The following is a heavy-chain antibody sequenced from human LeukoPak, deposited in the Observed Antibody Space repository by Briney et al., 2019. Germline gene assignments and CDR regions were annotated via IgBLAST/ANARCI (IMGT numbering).Heavy chain of an antibody. CDR1: GGTFSSYA. D-gene: IGHD3-3*01. CDR3: ARSYDFWSAHYFDY. J-gene: IGHJ4*02. V-gene: IGHV1-69*13. Sequence: GASVKVSCKASGGTFSSYAISWVRQAPGQGLEWMGGIIPIFGTANYAQKFQGRVTITADESTSTAYMELSSLRSEDTAVYYCARSYDFWSAHYFDYWGQGTLVTVSS. CDR2: IIPIFGTA.